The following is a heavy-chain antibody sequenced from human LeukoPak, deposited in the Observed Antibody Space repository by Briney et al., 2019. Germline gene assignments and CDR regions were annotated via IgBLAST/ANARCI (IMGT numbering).Heavy chain of an antibody. CDR1: GFTFATYG. Sequence: PGGSLRLPCRASGFTFATYGMSWVRQAPGKGLQWVASVVGSGYKTYYTDSVKGRFTLSRDNSEKTLYLQLDSLRVEDTAVYYCAKGDGYTSYYFDSWGQGTLVTVSS. CDR3: AKGDGYTSYYFDS. J-gene: IGHJ4*02. D-gene: IGHD5-24*01. CDR2: VVGSGYKT. V-gene: IGHV3-23*01.